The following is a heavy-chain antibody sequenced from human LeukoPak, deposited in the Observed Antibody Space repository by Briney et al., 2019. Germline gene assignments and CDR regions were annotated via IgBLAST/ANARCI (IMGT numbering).Heavy chain of an antibody. J-gene: IGHJ1*01. Sequence: PEGSLRLSCAASEFTFSNYWMNWVRQAPGKGLEWVANIKQDGSEKYYVSSVGGRFTISRDNAKNSLYLQMNSLRAEDTAVYFCVSDSSGTWPEYFQVWGQGTLVTVSS. V-gene: IGHV3-7*04. CDR3: VSDSSGTWPEYFQV. CDR1: EFTFSNYW. D-gene: IGHD3-22*01. CDR2: IKQDGSEK.